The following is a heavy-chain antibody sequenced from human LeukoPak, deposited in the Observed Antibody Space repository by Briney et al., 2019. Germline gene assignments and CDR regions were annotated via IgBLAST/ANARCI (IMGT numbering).Heavy chain of an antibody. D-gene: IGHD3-22*01. J-gene: IGHJ5*02. CDR2: ISSSSSYT. V-gene: IGHV3-21*01. CDR3: ARDFPGYYYDSSGYS. CDR1: GFTFSSYS. Sequence: PGGSLRLSCAASGFTFSSYSMNWVRQAPGKGLEWVSSISSSSSYTYYADSVKGRFTISRDKAKNSLYLQMNSQRGADTAVYYCARDFPGYYYDSSGYSWGQGTLVTVSS.